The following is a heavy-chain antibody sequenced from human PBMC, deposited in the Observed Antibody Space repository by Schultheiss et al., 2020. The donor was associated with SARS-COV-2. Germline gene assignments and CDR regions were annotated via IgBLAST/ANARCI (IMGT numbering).Heavy chain of an antibody. D-gene: IGHD5-24*01. CDR3: ASAVRDGYASGGL. J-gene: IGHJ4*02. CDR1: GYSFTSYW. CDR2: IYPGDSDT. V-gene: IGHV5-51*01. Sequence: GGSLRLSCKGSGYSFTSYWIGWVRQMPGKGLEWMGIIYPGDSDTRYSPSFQGQVTISADKSISTAYLQWSSLKASDTAMYYCASAVRDGYASGGLWGQGTLVTVSS.